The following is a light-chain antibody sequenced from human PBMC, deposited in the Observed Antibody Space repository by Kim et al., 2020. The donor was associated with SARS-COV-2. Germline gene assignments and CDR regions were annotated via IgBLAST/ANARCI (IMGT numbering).Light chain of an antibody. Sequence: GKTLTISCTRSSGSIASNYVLWYQQRPGSAPTTVIYEDNQRPSGVPDRFSGSIDSSSNSASLTISGLKTEDEADYYCQSYDSSNWVFGGGTQLTVL. J-gene: IGLJ3*02. CDR1: SGSIASNY. CDR3: QSYDSSNWV. CDR2: EDN. V-gene: IGLV6-57*03.